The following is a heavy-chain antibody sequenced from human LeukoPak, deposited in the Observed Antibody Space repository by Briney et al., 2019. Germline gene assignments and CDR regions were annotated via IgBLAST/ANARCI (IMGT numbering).Heavy chain of an antibody. CDR3: ARDRDCSRTSCFNAFDV. J-gene: IGHJ3*01. D-gene: IGHD2-2*01. CDR2: ISHDGNDQ. V-gene: IGHV3-30*04. CDR1: GFTFSSYA. Sequence: GGSLRLSCAASGFTFSSYAMHWVRQAPGKGLEWVAVISHDGNDQYYADSVKGRFTISRDNSKNALYLQMNSLRVEDTAVYYCARDRDCSRTSCFNAFDVWGQGTLAIVSS.